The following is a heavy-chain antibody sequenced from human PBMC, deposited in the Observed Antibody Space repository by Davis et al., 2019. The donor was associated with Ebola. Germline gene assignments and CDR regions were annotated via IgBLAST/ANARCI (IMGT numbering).Heavy chain of an antibody. D-gene: IGHD6-13*01. J-gene: IGHJ4*02. CDR3: ARSKIAAPGLFDY. CDR2: ISYDGSNK. CDR1: GFTFSSYS. Sequence: GESLKISCAASGFTFSSYSMNWVRQSPGKGLEWVAVISYDGSNKYYADSVKGRFTISRDNSKNTLYLQMNSLRAEDTAVYYCARSKIAAPGLFDYWGQGTLVTVSS. V-gene: IGHV3-30*03.